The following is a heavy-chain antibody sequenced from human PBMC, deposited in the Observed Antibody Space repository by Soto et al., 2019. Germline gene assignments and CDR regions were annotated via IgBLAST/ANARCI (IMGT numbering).Heavy chain of an antibody. CDR3: ARHLYYDYIWGSYREYYFDY. V-gene: IGHV4-59*08. J-gene: IGHJ4*02. CDR2: IYYSGST. CDR1: GGSISSYY. D-gene: IGHD3-16*02. Sequence: QVQLQESGPGLVKPSETLSLTCTVSGGSISSYYWSWIRQPPGKGLEWIGYIYYSGSTNYNPSLKSRGTISVNPSNNPFSLKLSSVTAAYTAVYYCARHLYYDYIWGSYREYYFDYWGQGTLVTVSS.